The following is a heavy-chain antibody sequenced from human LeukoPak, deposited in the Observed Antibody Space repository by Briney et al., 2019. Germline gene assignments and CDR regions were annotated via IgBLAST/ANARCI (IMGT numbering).Heavy chain of an antibody. D-gene: IGHD3-10*01. V-gene: IGHV3-23*01. J-gene: IGHJ4*02. CDR1: GFTFSSYW. CDR2: ISGSGGST. CDR3: AKRGSLLWFGELLSEYYFDY. Sequence: PGGSLRLSCAASGFTFSSYWMSWVRQAPGKGLEWVSAISGSGGSTYYADSVKGRFTISRDNSKNTLYLQMNSLRAEDTDVYYCAKRGSLLWFGELLSEYYFDYWGQGTLVTVSS.